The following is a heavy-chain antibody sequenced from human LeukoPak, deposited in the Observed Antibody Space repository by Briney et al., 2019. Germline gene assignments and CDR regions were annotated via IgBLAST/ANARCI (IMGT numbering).Heavy chain of an antibody. CDR1: GFTFSSYA. CDR3: AKDRRSYCSGGSCFLPFDY. D-gene: IGHD2-15*01. CDR2: ISGSGSST. Sequence: PGGSLRHSCAASGFTFSSYAMSWVRQAPGKGLEWVSAISGSGSSTYYADSVKGRFTISRDNSKNTLYLQMNSLRAEDTAVYYCAKDRRSYCSGGSCFLPFDYWGQGTLVTVSS. V-gene: IGHV3-23*01. J-gene: IGHJ4*02.